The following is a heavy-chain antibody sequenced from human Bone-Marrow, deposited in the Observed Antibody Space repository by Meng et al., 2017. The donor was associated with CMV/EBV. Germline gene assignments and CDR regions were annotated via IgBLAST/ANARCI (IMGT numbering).Heavy chain of an antibody. CDR1: GFTFDHYG. D-gene: IGHD6-19*01. J-gene: IGHJ5*02. CDR2: INWDGGIT. Sequence: GGSLRLSCAASGFTFDHYGMTWVRRVPGKGLQWVSSINWDGGITEYADSVKGRFTISRDNAKNSLYLQMNSLRAEDTAVYYCASNSGRLSRFDPWGQRTLVTVSS. CDR3: ASNSGRLSRFDP. V-gene: IGHV3-20*04.